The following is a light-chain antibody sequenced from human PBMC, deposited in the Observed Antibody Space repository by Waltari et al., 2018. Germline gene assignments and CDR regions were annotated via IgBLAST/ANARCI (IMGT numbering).Light chain of an antibody. Sequence: QSALTQPASVSGSPGQSLTISCPGTSSDIGSYNLASWYQYHPGKAPKLIIYEVSRRPLGVSSRFSGSKSGDTASLTVSGLQAEDEADYYCCSYAGSNTLMFGGGTKLTVL. CDR3: CSYAGSNTLM. CDR1: SSDIGSYNL. J-gene: IGLJ3*02. V-gene: IGLV2-23*02. CDR2: EVS.